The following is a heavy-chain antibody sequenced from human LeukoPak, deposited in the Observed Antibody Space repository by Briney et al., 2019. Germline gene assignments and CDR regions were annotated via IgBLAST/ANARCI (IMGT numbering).Heavy chain of an antibody. CDR2: IIPIFGTA. J-gene: IGHJ4*02. Sequence: SVKVSCKASGGTFSSYAISWVRQAPGQGLEWMGGIIPIFGTANYAQKFQGRVTITADESTSTAYMELSSLRSEDTAVYYCARTQTPYSNHAHFDYWGQGTLVAVSS. D-gene: IGHD1-14*01. CDR1: GGTFSSYA. CDR3: ARTQTPYSNHAHFDY. V-gene: IGHV1-69*13.